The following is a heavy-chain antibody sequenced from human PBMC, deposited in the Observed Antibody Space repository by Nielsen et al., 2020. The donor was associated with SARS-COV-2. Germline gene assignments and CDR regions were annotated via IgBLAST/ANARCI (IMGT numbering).Heavy chain of an antibody. D-gene: IGHD3-3*01. CDR1: GFTFSDYY. Sequence: GESLKISCAASGFTFSDYYMSWIRQAPGKGLEWVSYISSSSYTNYADSVKGRFTISRDNAKNSLYLQMNSLRAEDTAVYYCARILEGFSKGFDYWGQGTLVTVSS. CDR2: ISSSSYT. CDR3: ARILEGFSKGFDY. V-gene: IGHV3-11*06. J-gene: IGHJ4*02.